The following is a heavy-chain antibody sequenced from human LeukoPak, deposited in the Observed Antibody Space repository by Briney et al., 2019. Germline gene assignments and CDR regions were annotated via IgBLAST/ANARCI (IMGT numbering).Heavy chain of an antibody. CDR3: SRIPKLAPTGDFDY. CDR1: GYTFTDFS. CDR2: IDPANGAT. D-gene: IGHD1-1*01. Sequence: ASVKVSCKTSGYTFTDFSIHWVRQAPAQGLEWMGYIDPANGATRYAQKLQGRVTITRDTSSTTAYMDLRSLRSDDTAVYYCSRIPKLAPTGDFDYWGQGTLVTVSS. V-gene: IGHV1-2*02. J-gene: IGHJ4*02.